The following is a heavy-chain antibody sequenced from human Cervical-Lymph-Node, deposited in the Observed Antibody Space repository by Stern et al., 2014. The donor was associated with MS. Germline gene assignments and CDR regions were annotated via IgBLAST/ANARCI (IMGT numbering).Heavy chain of an antibody. CDR2: IHVRGNT. V-gene: IGHV4-61*02. D-gene: IGHD4-17*01. CDR3: ASSSWDYGDYEATYWYFDL. CDR1: GGSISSGSYF. J-gene: IGHJ2*01. Sequence: QVQLQESGPGLVKPSQTLSLTCTVSGGSISSGSYFWSWIRQPAGKGLEWIGRIHVRGNTNYNPSLKSRVTMSVDTSKNQFSLKLSSVTDADTAVYYCASSSWDYGDYEATYWYFDLWGRGTLVTVSS.